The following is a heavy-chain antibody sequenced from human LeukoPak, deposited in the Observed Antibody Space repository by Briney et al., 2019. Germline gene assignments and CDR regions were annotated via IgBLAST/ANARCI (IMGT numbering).Heavy chain of an antibody. CDR3: AIYPNDAFDI. J-gene: IGHJ3*02. Sequence: ASVKVSCKASGYAFTSYDFNWVRQAPGQGLEWMGWMSLNSGNTGYATKFEGRVNITRNTSISTAYMQLSSLRSEDTAVYYCAIYPNDAFDIWGQGTMVTVSS. D-gene: IGHD5/OR15-5a*01. V-gene: IGHV1-8*03. CDR2: MSLNSGNT. CDR1: GYAFTSYD.